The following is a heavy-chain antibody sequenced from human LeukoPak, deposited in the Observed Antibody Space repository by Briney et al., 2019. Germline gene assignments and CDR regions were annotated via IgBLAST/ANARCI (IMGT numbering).Heavy chain of an antibody. CDR2: MNPNSGNT. Sequence: ASVTVSCKTSGYSFTGYYIHWVRQAPGQGLEWMGWMNPNSGNTGYAQKFQGRVTMTRNTSISTAYMELSSLRSEDTAVYYCARANLNWNDADYWGQGTLVTVSS. D-gene: IGHD1-20*01. V-gene: IGHV1-8*02. CDR1: GYSFTGYY. J-gene: IGHJ4*02. CDR3: ARANLNWNDADY.